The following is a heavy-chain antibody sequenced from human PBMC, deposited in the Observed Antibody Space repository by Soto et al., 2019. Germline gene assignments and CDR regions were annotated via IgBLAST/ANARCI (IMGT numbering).Heavy chain of an antibody. J-gene: IGHJ6*02. V-gene: IGHV4-39*01. CDR3: ARQEGSSSWYSPYYYYYGMGV. CDR1: GGSISSSSYY. D-gene: IGHD6-13*01. CDR2: IYYSGST. Sequence: SETPSVICTASGGSISSSSYYWGWIRQPPGKGLEWIGSIYYSGSTYYNPSLKSRVTISVDTSKNQFSLKLSSVTAADTAVYYCARQEGSSSWYSPYYYYYGMGVWGQGTTVTVPS.